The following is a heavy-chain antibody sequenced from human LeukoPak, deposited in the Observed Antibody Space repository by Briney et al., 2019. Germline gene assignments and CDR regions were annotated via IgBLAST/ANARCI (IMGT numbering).Heavy chain of an antibody. CDR3: ERHVHLRWFGELQDWFDP. V-gene: IGHV4-61*02. CDR1: GGSISSGSYY. CDR2: IYTSRST. Sequence: PSETLSLTCTVSGGSISSGSYYWSWLRQPAGKGLEWIGRIYTSRSTNYNPSLKSRVTISICTSQNQFTLKPSTVSAAATAYYYCERHVHLRWFGELQDWFDPWGQGTLVTVSS. J-gene: IGHJ5*02. D-gene: IGHD3-10*01.